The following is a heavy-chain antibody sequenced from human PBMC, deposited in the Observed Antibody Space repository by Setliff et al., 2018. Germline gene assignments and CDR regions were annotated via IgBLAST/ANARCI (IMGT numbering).Heavy chain of an antibody. CDR3: ARDSGFGGTFDY. Sequence: PGGSLRLSCAASGFTFGDFAMTWVRQAPGKGLEWVSGIGGRGISTYYAGSVKGRFIISRDNSENTLYLQMNSLRAEDTGVYYCARDSGFGGTFDYWGQGALVTVSS. D-gene: IGHD6-25*01. CDR1: GFTFGDFA. CDR2: IGGRGIST. J-gene: IGHJ4*02. V-gene: IGHV3-23*01.